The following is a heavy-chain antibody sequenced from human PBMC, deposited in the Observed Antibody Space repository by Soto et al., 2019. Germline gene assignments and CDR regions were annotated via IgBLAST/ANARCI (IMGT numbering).Heavy chain of an antibody. Sequence: QVQLVESGGGVVQPGRSLRLSCAASGFTFSNYALHWVRQAPGRGLEWVALISFDGNNSYYANSVKGRFTISRDNSKNTLYLQMNSLRAEDTAVYYCGRCTGTSCHLGADFWGQGTLVIVSS. D-gene: IGHD2-2*01. V-gene: IGHV3-30-3*01. CDR2: ISFDGNNS. CDR1: GFTFSNYA. J-gene: IGHJ4*02. CDR3: GRCTGTSCHLGADF.